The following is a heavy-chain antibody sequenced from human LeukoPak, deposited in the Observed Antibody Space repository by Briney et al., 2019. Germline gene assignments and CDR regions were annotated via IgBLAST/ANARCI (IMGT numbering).Heavy chain of an antibody. CDR1: GYTFTGYY. CDR2: INPNSGGT. D-gene: IGHD1-26*01. V-gene: IGHV1-2*02. Sequence: GASVKVSRKASGYTFTGYYMHWVRQAPGQGLEWMGWINPNSGGTNYAQKFQGRVTMTRDTSISTAYTELSRLRSDDTAVYYCARFPRGGSSGSYGFDYWGQGTLVTVSS. J-gene: IGHJ4*02. CDR3: ARFPRGGSSGSYGFDY.